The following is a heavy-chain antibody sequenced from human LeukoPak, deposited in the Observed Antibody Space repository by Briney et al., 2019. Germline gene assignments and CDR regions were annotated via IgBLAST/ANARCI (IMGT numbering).Heavy chain of an antibody. CDR3: ATNPPQYSGSSYYYYFYMDV. V-gene: IGHV3-23*01. J-gene: IGHJ6*03. D-gene: IGHD1-26*01. CDR2: IHGSGDNT. Sequence: PGETLGLSCAASGFTFSNYALSWVRQAPGKGLEWVSGIHGSGDNTYYADSVKGRFTSSRDNSKNTLFLQMNNLRVEDTAVYYCATNPPQYSGSSYYYYFYMDVWGKGTAVTISS. CDR1: GFTFSNYA.